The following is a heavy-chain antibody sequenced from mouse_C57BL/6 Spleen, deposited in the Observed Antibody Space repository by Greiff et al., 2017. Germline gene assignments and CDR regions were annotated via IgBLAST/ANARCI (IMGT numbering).Heavy chain of an antibody. CDR1: GYTFTSYG. J-gene: IGHJ2*01. CDR2: IYPRSGNT. V-gene: IGHV1-81*01. Sequence: VQLQQSGAELARPGASVKLSCKASGYTFTSYGISWVKQRPGQGLEWIGEIYPRSGNTYYNEKFKGKATLTADKSSSTAYMERRSLTSEDSAVYFCARWEYYGSSYVSYFDYWGQGTTLTVSS. D-gene: IGHD1-1*01. CDR3: ARWEYYGSSYVSYFDY.